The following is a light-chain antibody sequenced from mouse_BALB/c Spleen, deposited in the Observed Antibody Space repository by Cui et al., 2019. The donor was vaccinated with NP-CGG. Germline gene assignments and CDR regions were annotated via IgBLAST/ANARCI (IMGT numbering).Light chain of an antibody. V-gene: IGLV1*01. CDR1: IGAVTTNNY. CDR2: GTN. J-gene: IGLJ1*01. Sequence: QAVVPHESALTTSRGKTVTLTCRSSIGAVTTNNYANWVQEKPDHLFTGLIGGTNNRVPGVPARFSGSLIGDKAALTITGAQTEDEAIYFCALWYSNHWVFGGGTKLTVL. CDR3: ALWYSNHWV.